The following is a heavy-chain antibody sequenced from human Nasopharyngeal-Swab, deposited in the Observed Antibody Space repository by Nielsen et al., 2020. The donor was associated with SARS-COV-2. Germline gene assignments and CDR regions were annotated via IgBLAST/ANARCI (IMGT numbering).Heavy chain of an antibody. CDR3: ARDLSVVVPAATISYYYYGMDV. V-gene: IGHV3-21*01. J-gene: IGHJ6*02. CDR1: GFTFSSYS. Sequence: GESLKISCAASGFTFSSYSMNWVRQAPGKGLEWVSSISSSSSYIYYADSVKGRFTISRDNAKNSLYLQMNSLRAEDTAVYYCARDLSVVVPAATISYYYYGMDVWGQGTTVTVSS. CDR2: ISSSSSYI. D-gene: IGHD2-2*01.